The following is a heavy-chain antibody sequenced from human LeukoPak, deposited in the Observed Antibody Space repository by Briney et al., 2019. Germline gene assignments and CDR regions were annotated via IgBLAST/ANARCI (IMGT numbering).Heavy chain of an antibody. CDR1: GYTFTSYA. V-gene: IGHV7-4-1*02. Sequence: ASVKVPCKASGYTFTSYAMNWVRQAPGQGLEWMGWINTNTGNPTYAQGFTGWFVFSLDTSVSTAYLQISSLKAEDTAAYYCARRLYSSGYYYMDVWGKGTTVTVSS. D-gene: IGHD5-18*01. CDR2: INTNTGNP. J-gene: IGHJ6*03. CDR3: ARRLYSSGYYYMDV.